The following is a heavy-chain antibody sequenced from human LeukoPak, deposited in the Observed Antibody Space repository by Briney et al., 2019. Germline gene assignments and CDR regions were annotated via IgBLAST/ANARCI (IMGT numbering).Heavy chain of an antibody. CDR2: IYHSGNT. V-gene: IGHV4-38-2*01. CDR3: GGLEGGLTSGAFDI. J-gene: IGHJ3*02. Sequence: PSETLSLTCGVSGYSITSCYYWGWTRQPPGKGLGWVGSIYHSGNTYYTPSLKSRVSISVDTSKNQFSMQLSSVTADATALYFCGGLEGGLTSGAFDIWGQGTLVIVSS. D-gene: IGHD3-10*01. CDR1: GYSITSCYY.